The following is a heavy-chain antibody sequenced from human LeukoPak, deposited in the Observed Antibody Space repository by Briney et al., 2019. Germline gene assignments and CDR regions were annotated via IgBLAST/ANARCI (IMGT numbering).Heavy chain of an antibody. CDR1: GFTFSSYA. CDR3: AKGGYDFWSGYWYYYYYYMDV. CDR2: ISGSGGST. D-gene: IGHD3-3*01. Sequence: GGFLRLSCAASGFTFSSYAMSWVRQAPGKGLEWVSAISGSGGSTYYADSVKGRFTISRDNSKNTLYLQMNSLRAEDTAVYYCAKGGYDFWSGYWYYYYYYMDVWGKGTTVTVSS. V-gene: IGHV3-23*01. J-gene: IGHJ6*03.